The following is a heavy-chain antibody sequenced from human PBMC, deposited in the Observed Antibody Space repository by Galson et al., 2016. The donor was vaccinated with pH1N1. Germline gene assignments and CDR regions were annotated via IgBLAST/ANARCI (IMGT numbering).Heavy chain of an antibody. CDR2: IYHTGTT. J-gene: IGHJ3*02. CDR3: ARGRLYGGDAFDI. CDR1: GGSITSGGYS. D-gene: IGHD4-23*01. V-gene: IGHV4-30-2*01. Sequence: TLSLTCAVSGGSITSGGYSWNWIRQPPGKGLEWIGYIYHTGTTYYNPSLKSRFTISVDTSKNQFSLKVNSVTAADTAIYYCARGRLYGGDAFDIWGQGTMVTVPS.